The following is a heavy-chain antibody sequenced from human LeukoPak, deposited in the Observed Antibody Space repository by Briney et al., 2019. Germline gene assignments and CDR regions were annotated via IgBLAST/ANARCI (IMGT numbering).Heavy chain of an antibody. CDR2: INHSGST. CDR3: AEIAAAGTLFDY. V-gene: IGHV4-34*01. CDR1: GGSFSAYY. J-gene: IGHJ4*02. Sequence: SETLSLTCAVYGGSFSAYYWSWIRQPPGKGLEWIGEINHSGSTNYNPSLKSRVTISVDTSKNQFSLKLSSVTAADTAEYYCAEIAAAGTLFDYWGQGTLVTVSS. D-gene: IGHD6-13*01.